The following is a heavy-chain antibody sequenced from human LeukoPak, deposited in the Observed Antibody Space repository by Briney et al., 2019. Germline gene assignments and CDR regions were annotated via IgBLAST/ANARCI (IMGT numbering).Heavy chain of an antibody. CDR2: IWYDGSNK. J-gene: IGHJ6*02. Sequence: PGGSLRLSWAASGFTFSSYGMHWVRQAPGKGLEWVAVIWYDGSNKYYADSVKGRFTISRDNSKNTLYLQMNSLRAEDTAVYYCARDLLYDYVWGSYRYYYYYGMDVWGQGTTVTVSS. D-gene: IGHD3-16*02. CDR1: GFTFSSYG. V-gene: IGHV3-33*01. CDR3: ARDLLYDYVWGSYRYYYYYGMDV.